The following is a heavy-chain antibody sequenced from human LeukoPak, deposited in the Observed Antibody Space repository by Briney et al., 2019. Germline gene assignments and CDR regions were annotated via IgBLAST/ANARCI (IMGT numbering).Heavy chain of an antibody. CDR3: ARGGYYDDYGSNWFDP. Sequence: GGSLRLSCAASGFTFSSYSINWVRQAPGKGLEWVSSISSSSSYIYYADSVKGRFTISRDNAKNSLYLQMNSLRAEDTAVYYCARGGYYDDYGSNWFDPWGQGTLVTVSS. CDR2: ISSSSSYI. D-gene: IGHD4-17*01. V-gene: IGHV3-21*01. J-gene: IGHJ5*02. CDR1: GFTFSSYS.